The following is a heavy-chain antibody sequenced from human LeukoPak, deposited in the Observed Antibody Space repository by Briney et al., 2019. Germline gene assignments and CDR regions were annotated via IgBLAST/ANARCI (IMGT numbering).Heavy chain of an antibody. Sequence: MSGGSLRLSCSGSGFTFRSYTMTWVRQAPGKGLEWVSSIDGDGTLKYYADSLKGRFTISRDNHNNSVYLEMNTLTADDSGLYFCARDYSSGWFGKGAYWGQGTRVLVSS. CDR2: IDGDGTLK. J-gene: IGHJ4*02. V-gene: IGHV3-21*06. D-gene: IGHD6-19*01. CDR1: GFTFRSYT. CDR3: ARDYSSGWFGKGAY.